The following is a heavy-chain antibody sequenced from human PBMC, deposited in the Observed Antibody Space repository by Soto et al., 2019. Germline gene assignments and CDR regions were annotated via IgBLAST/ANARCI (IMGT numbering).Heavy chain of an antibody. CDR3: ARATYYYDRSWFAP. Sequence: SETLSLSCTVSGGSISSYYWSWIRQPPGKGLEWIGYIYYSGSTNYNPSLKSRVTISVDTSKNQFSLKLSSVTAADTAVYYCARATYYYDRSWFAPWGQGTQVTVSS. D-gene: IGHD3-22*01. V-gene: IGHV4-59*01. J-gene: IGHJ5*02. CDR2: IYYSGST. CDR1: GGSISSYY.